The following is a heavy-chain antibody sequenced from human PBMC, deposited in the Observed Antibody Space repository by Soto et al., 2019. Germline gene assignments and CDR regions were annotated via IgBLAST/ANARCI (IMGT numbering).Heavy chain of an antibody. CDR3: TRDAISMVPGTDNWFDP. Sequence: PVGSLRLSCAASGFTFNNYAMSWVRQAPGKGLEWVSAISGNGISTYYADSVRGRFTISRDNSENTLFLQMNRLRADDTAVYYCTRDAISMVPGTDNWFDPWGQGTLLTVSS. D-gene: IGHD3-10*01. J-gene: IGHJ5*02. CDR2: ISGNGIST. CDR1: GFTFNNYA. V-gene: IGHV3-23*01.